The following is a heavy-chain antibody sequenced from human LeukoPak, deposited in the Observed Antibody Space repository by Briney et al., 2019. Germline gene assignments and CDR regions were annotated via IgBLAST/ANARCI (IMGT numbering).Heavy chain of an antibody. CDR2: ISGAGTTT. CDR3: ARRVDATRWFDP. V-gene: IGHV3-74*03. J-gene: IGHJ5*02. CDR1: GFTFSNYF. D-gene: IGHD2-15*01. Sequence: PGGSLRLSCAASGFTFSNYFMHWVRQAPGKGLVWVSRISGAGTTTMYADSVKGRFTISRDNAKNTLYLQMNSLRDEDTATYYCARRVDATRWFDPWGQGTLVAVSS.